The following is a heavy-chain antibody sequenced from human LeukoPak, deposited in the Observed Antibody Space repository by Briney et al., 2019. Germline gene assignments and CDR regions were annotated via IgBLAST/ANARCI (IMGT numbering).Heavy chain of an antibody. V-gene: IGHV4-59*01. Sequence: SETLSLTCTVSGVSISSYYWSWIRQPPGKGLEWIGYIYYSGSTNYNPSLKSRVTISVDTSKNQFSLKLSSVTAADTAVYYCARGGGGGDCHLWGQGTLVTVSS. J-gene: IGHJ4*02. D-gene: IGHD2-21*02. CDR2: IYYSGST. CDR3: ARGGGGGDCHL. CDR1: GVSISSYY.